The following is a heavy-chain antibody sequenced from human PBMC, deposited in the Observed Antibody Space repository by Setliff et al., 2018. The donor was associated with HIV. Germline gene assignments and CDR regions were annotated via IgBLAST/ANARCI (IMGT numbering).Heavy chain of an antibody. CDR1: GGSISTRSYY. J-gene: IGHJ3*02. CDR3: ARARPQQFLGDTFEI. CDR2: IYYSGST. V-gene: IGHV4-39*07. D-gene: IGHD3-16*01. Sequence: PSETLSLTCTVSGGSISTRSYYWDWIRQPPGKGLEWIGSIYYSGSTYYNPSLKSRVTISLDTSKNQFSMKLGSVTAADTAVYYCARARPQQFLGDTFEIWGQGTMVTVSS.